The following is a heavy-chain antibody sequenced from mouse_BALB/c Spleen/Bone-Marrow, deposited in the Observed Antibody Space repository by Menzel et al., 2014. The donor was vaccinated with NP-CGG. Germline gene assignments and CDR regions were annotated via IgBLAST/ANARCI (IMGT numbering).Heavy chain of an antibody. D-gene: IGHD2-1*01. Sequence: EVQGVESGGGLVQPGGSLRLSCATSGFTFTGYYMSWVRQPPGKALEWLGFIRNKANGYTTEYSASVKGRFTISRDNSQSILYLQMNTLRAEDSATYHCARDSNYNIYWYFDVWGAGTTVTVSS. CDR1: GFTFTGYY. J-gene: IGHJ1*01. CDR3: ARDSNYNIYWYFDV. CDR2: IRNKANGYTT. V-gene: IGHV7-3*02.